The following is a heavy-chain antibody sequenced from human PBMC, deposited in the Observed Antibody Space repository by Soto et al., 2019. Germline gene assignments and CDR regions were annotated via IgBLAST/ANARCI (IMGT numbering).Heavy chain of an antibody. D-gene: IGHD3-22*01. CDR3: ARVGFYYDSSGYHTPFDY. CDR2: IYYSGST. CDR1: GGSVSSGSYY. Sequence: TSETLSLTCTVSGGSVSSGSYYWSWIRQPPGKGLEWIGYIYYSGSTNYNPSLKSRVTISVDTSKNQFSLKLSSVTAADTAVYYCARVGFYYDSSGYHTPFDYWGQGTLVTVSS. V-gene: IGHV4-61*01. J-gene: IGHJ4*02.